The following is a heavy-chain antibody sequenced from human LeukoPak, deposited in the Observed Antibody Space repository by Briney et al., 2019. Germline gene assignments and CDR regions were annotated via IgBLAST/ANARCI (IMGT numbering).Heavy chain of an antibody. CDR2: INPNSGGT. CDR1: GYTFTGYY. CDR3: ARGVVAATFYYYMDV. D-gene: IGHD2-15*01. Sequence: SVTVSCIHSGYTFTGYYIQWVRQAPRQGLEWMGWINPNSGGTNYAHKFQGRVTMTRDTSISTAYMELSSLTSDDTAVYYCARGVVAATFYYYMDVWGKGTTVTVSS. J-gene: IGHJ6*03. V-gene: IGHV1-2*02.